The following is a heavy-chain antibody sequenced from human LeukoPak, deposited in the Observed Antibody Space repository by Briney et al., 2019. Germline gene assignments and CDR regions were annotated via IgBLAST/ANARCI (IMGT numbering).Heavy chain of an antibody. J-gene: IGHJ4*02. CDR2: TYYRSKWYN. CDR1: GDSVSSNSAA. CDR3: ASGTFTAGLFDY. Sequence: SQTLSLTCAISGDSVSSNSAAWNWIRQSPSRGLEWLARTYYRSKWYNDYAVSVKSRITINPDTSKNQFSLQLNSVTPEDTAVYYCASGTFTAGLFDYWGQGTLVTVSS. V-gene: IGHV6-1*01. D-gene: IGHD6-19*01.